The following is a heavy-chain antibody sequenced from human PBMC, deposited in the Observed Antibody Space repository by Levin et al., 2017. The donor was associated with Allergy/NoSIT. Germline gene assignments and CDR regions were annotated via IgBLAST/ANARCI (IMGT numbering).Heavy chain of an antibody. V-gene: IGHV5-51*01. CDR3: ARSYCSGGSCYLGHMDV. CDR1: GYSFTNSW. D-gene: IGHD2-15*01. Sequence: PGESLKISCKASGYSFTNSWIAWVRQMPGKGLEWMGIVYPGDSRISYSPSFEGQVTISADRSINTAYLQWSSLKASDTAMYYCARSYCSGGSCYLGHMDVWGNGTTVTVSS. CDR2: VYPGDSRI. J-gene: IGHJ6*03.